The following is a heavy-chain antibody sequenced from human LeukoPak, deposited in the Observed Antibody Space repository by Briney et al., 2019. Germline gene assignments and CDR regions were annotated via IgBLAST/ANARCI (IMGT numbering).Heavy chain of an antibody. V-gene: IGHV4-34*01. CDR2: INHSGST. CDR3: ARESGSQNY. CDR1: GGSFSGCY. D-gene: IGHD1-26*01. J-gene: IGHJ4*02. Sequence: SETLSLTCAVYGGSFSGCYWNWIRQPPGKGLEWIGEINHSGSTNYNPSLKSRVTMSVDTSKNQFSLKLSSVTAADTAVYYCARESGSQNYWGQGTLVTVSS.